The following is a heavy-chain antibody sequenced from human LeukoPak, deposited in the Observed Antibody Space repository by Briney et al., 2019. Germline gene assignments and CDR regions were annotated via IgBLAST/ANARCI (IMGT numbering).Heavy chain of an antibody. Sequence: SVKVSCKASGGTFTSYAISWVRQAPGQGLEWMGGIIPIFGTANYAQKFQGRVTITADESTSTAYMELSSLRSEDTAVYYGASSVRIVVAVFDYWGQGTLVTVSS. D-gene: IGHD3-22*01. V-gene: IGHV1-69*01. CDR3: ASSVRIVVAVFDY. CDR2: IIPIFGTA. J-gene: IGHJ4*02. CDR1: GGTFTSYA.